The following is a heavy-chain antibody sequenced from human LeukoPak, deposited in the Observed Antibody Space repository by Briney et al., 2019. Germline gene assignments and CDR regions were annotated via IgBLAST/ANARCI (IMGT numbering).Heavy chain of an antibody. CDR1: RFTFSSYE. CDR3: ARDSNSDFWSGYYTNYFDY. Sequence: GGSLRLSCAASRFTFSSYEMNWVRQAPGKGLEWVADISHDGRNTYYADSVKGRFTISRDNSKNTLYLQMNSLRTEDTAVYYCARDSNSDFWSGYYTNYFDYWGQGTLVTVSS. V-gene: IGHV3-30*04. CDR2: ISHDGRNT. D-gene: IGHD3-3*01. J-gene: IGHJ4*02.